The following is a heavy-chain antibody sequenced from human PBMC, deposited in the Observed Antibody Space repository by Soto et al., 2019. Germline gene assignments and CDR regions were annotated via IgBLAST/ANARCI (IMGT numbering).Heavy chain of an antibody. CDR1: GGTFSTYT. CDR3: ARGLQGRGYSFAKRTGRAP. D-gene: IGHD2-21*01. V-gene: IGHV1-69*06. Sequence: QVQLVQSGAEVTKPGSSVKVSCKASGGTFSTYTFSWVRQAPGQGLEWMGRIIPIFGTPYYAQNIQGRARITADKSTSTVYVEPRSRRSDDTAVYFCARGLQGRGYSFAKRTGRAPGGQGTLVTVSS. CDR2: IIPIFGTP. J-gene: IGHJ5*02.